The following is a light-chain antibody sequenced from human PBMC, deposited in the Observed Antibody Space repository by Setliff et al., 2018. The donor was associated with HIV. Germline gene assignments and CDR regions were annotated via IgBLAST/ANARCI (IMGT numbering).Light chain of an antibody. CDR3: SSYTSSNSCV. V-gene: IGLV2-14*01. CDR2: EVS. Sequence: QSALTQPASVSGSPGQSITISCTGTSSDVGSYNSVSWFQQHPGKAPKLMIYEVSDRPSGVSNRFSGSNSGNTASLTISGLQAEDEADYYCSSYTSSNSCVFGTGTKGTVL. J-gene: IGLJ1*01. CDR1: SSDVGSYNS.